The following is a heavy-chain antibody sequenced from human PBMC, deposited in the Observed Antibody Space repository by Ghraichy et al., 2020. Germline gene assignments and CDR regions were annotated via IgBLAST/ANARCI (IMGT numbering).Heavy chain of an antibody. CDR2: FDPEDGET. D-gene: IGHD2-2*01. Sequence: VKVSCKVSGYTLTELSMHWVRQAPGKGLEWMGGFDPEDGETIYAQKFQGRVTMTEDTSTDTAYMELSSLRSEDTAVYYCAIVVPAAIDAMPNAFDIWGQGTMVTVSS. CDR3: AIVVPAAIDAMPNAFDI. J-gene: IGHJ3*02. CDR1: GYTLTELS. V-gene: IGHV1-24*01.